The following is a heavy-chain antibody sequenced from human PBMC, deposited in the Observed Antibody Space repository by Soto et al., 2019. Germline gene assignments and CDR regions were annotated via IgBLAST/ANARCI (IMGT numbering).Heavy chain of an antibody. V-gene: IGHV4-39*02. CDR3: ARGSYSSDSSGYYHY. CDR1: GSSINSNLYH. J-gene: IGHJ4*02. D-gene: IGHD3-22*01. CDR2: IHNTGNI. Sequence: SETLSLTCSVSGSSINSNLYHWGWIRHSPGKGLEWIGSIHNTGNIFYNPSLKSRVTLSIDTSQSHFSLHLSSVTAADTAVYYCARGSYSSDSSGYYHYWGQGTLVTVS.